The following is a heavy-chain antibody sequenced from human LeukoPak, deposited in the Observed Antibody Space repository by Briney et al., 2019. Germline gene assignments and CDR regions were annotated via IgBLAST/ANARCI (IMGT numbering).Heavy chain of an antibody. D-gene: IGHD3-10*01. CDR1: GFTFSNYW. V-gene: IGHV3-74*01. CDR2: IKGDGGSP. Sequence: PGGSLRLSCAASGFTFSNYWMHWVRQAPGKGLVWVSRIKGDGGSPTYADSVKGRFTISRDNAKRTLYLQMNSVRAEDTAVYYCARNPDYYGADYWGQGTLVTVSS. J-gene: IGHJ4*02. CDR3: ARNPDYYGADY.